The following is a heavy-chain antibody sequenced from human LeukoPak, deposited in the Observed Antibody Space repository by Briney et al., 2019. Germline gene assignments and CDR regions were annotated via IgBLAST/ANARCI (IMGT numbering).Heavy chain of an antibody. CDR3: ARAKYSSSSGIMGY. CDR2: ISSSSSYI. V-gene: IGHV3-21*01. D-gene: IGHD6-6*01. J-gene: IGHJ4*02. Sequence: GGSPRLSCAASGFTFSSYSMNWVRQAPGKGLEWVSSISSSSSYIYYADSVKGRFTISRDNAKNSLYLQMDSLRAEDTAVYYCARAKYSSSSGIMGYWGQGTLVTVSS. CDR1: GFTFSSYS.